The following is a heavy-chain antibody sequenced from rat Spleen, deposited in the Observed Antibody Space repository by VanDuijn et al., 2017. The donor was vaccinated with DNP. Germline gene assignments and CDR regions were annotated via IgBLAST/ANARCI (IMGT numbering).Heavy chain of an antibody. CDR2: INTDGGNT. D-gene: IGHD1-12*03. Sequence: EVQLVESGGGLVQPGRSLKLSCAASGLTFSDYAMAWVRQAPKKGLEWVSSINTDGGNTYYPDSVKGRFTISRDNAENTVYLQMDSQRSEDTATYYCARSWGDDGYPPFAYWGQGTLVTVSS. J-gene: IGHJ3*01. V-gene: IGHV5S23*01. CDR1: GLTFSDYA. CDR3: ARSWGDDGYPPFAY.